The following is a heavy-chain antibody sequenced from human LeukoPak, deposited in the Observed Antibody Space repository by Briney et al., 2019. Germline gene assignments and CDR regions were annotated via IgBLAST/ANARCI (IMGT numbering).Heavy chain of an antibody. CDR3: ARLYSSSSGLRASDY. Sequence: PGGSLRLSCAASGFTFSNAWMSWVRQAPGKGLVWVSRINSDGSSTGYADSVKGRFTISRDNAKNTLYLQMNSLRAEDTAVYYCARLYSSSSGLRASDYWGQGTLVTVSS. CDR1: GFTFSNAW. J-gene: IGHJ4*02. V-gene: IGHV3-74*01. D-gene: IGHD6-6*01. CDR2: INSDGSST.